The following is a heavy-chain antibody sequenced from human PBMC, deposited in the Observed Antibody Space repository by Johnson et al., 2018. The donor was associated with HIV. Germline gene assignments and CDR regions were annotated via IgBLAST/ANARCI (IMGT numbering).Heavy chain of an antibody. CDR3: ARAEPWDRRHYAFDI. V-gene: IGHV3-23*04. CDR2: ISGSGGST. D-gene: IGHD1-1*01. CDR1: GFTFDDNT. Sequence: VQLVEPRGVVVQPGGSLRLSCADSGFTFDDNTMHWVRQAPGKGLEWVSAISGSGGSTYYADSVKGRFTISRDNSKNTLYLQMNSLRAEDTAVYYCARAEPWDRRHYAFDIWGQGTVVTVSS. J-gene: IGHJ3*02.